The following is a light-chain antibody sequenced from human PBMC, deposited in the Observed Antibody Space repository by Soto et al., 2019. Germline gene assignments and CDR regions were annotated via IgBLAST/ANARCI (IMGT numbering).Light chain of an antibody. J-gene: IGKJ1*01. CDR1: QSITKY. CDR2: AAS. Sequence: DIQMTQSPSSLSASVGDRVTITCRASQSITKYLNWYQQKPGKAPRLLIYAASILQSGVPSRFSGSGSGTDFTLTISSLQPEDFATYDCQHNYQNPPWTFGQGTMVEVK. V-gene: IGKV1-39*01. CDR3: QHNYQNPPWT.